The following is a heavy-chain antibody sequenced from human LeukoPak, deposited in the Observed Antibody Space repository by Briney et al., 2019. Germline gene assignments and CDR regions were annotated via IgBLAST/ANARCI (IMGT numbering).Heavy chain of an antibody. Sequence: SQTLSLTCAISGDSVSRKSAAWNWIRQSPSRGLEWLGRTYYRSKWFNEYAVSVKSRITINPDTSKNQFSLQLSSVTPEDTAVYYCARAGGDRDGYNFWFDPWGQGTLVTVSS. CDR3: ARAGGDRDGYNFWFDP. D-gene: IGHD5-24*01. CDR2: TYYRSKWFN. J-gene: IGHJ5*02. CDR1: GDSVSRKSAA. V-gene: IGHV6-1*01.